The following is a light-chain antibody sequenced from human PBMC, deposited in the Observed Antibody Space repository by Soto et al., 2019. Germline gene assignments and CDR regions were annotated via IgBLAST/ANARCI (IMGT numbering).Light chain of an antibody. CDR1: QSVSSSY. CDR3: QQYGRSLIT. Sequence: EIVLTQSPGTLSLSPGERATLSCRASQSVSSSYLAWYQQTPGQAPRLLIYGASSRATGIPDRFSGSGSGTDFTLTISRLEPEDFAGYYCQQYGRSLITFGQGTRLEIK. CDR2: GAS. J-gene: IGKJ5*01. V-gene: IGKV3-20*01.